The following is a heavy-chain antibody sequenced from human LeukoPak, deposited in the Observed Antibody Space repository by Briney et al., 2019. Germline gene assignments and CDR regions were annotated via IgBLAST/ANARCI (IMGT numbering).Heavy chain of an antibody. CDR3: AKDRYGGSFGMDV. J-gene: IGHJ6*02. D-gene: IGHD4-23*01. Sequence: GGSLRLSCAASGFTFSSYAMSWVRQAPGKGLEWVSAISGSGGSTYYADSVKGRFTISRDNSKNTLYLQMNSLRAEDTAVYYCAKDRYGGSFGMDVWGQETTVTVSS. V-gene: IGHV3-23*01. CDR2: ISGSGGST. CDR1: GFTFSSYA.